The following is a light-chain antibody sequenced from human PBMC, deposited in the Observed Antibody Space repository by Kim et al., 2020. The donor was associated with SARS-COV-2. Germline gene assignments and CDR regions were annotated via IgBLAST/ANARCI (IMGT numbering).Light chain of an antibody. J-gene: IGKJ2*01. CDR3: QQYGSLYLYT. Sequence: EIVLTQSPGTLSLSPGERATLSCRASQSVSSSYLAWYQQKPGQAPRLLIYGASSRATGIPDRFSGSGSGTDFTLTISRLEPEDFAVDYWQQYGSLYLYTFGPGTKLEI. CDR1: QSVSSSY. V-gene: IGKV3-20*01. CDR2: GAS.